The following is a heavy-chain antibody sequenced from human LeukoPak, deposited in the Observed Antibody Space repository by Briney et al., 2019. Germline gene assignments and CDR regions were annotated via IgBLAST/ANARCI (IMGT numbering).Heavy chain of an antibody. J-gene: IGHJ3*02. D-gene: IGHD3-3*01. CDR3: ATARRGLRFLEWSDAFDI. Sequence: PGGSLRMSCAASGFTFSSYGMHWVRQAPGKGLEWVAVISYDGSNKYYEDSVKGRFTISRDNSKNTLYLQMNSLRAEDTAVYYCATARRGLRFLEWSDAFDIWGQGTMVTVSS. CDR2: ISYDGSNK. CDR1: GFTFSSYG. V-gene: IGHV3-30*03.